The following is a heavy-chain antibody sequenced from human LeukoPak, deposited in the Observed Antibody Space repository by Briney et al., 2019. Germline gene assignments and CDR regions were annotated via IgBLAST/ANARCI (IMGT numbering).Heavy chain of an antibody. V-gene: IGHV3-7*01. CDR2: IKHDGSDT. CDR1: GFTFSDSW. J-gene: IGHJ6*02. CDR3: AKEIFPLEVYYYGMDV. Sequence: PGGSLRLSCADSGFTFSDSWMTWVRQAPGKGLEWVATIKHDGSDTYYVDSVKGRFTISRDNSKNTLYLQMNSLRAEDTAVYYCAKEIFPLEVYYYGMDVWGQGTTVTVSS. D-gene: IGHD1-1*01.